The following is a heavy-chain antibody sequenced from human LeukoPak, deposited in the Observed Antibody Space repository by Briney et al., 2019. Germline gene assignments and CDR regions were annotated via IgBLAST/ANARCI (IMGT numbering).Heavy chain of an antibody. D-gene: IGHD2/OR15-2a*01. CDR3: ARGLIYCNSVRCDPAYYHYYYMDV. CDR2: ISYSRSA. V-gene: IGHV4-59*01. Sequence: SETLSLTCTVSGGSISSYSWSWIRQPPGKGLEWIGYISYSRSAYYNPSLKSRVTISVDTSKNQFSLKLTSVTAADTAVFYCARGLIYCNSVRCDPAYYHYYYMDVWGKGTTVTVSS. CDR1: GGSISSYS. J-gene: IGHJ6*03.